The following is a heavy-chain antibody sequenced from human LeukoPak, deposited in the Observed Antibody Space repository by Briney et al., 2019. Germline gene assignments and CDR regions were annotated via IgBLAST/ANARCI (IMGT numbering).Heavy chain of an antibody. V-gene: IGHV3-23*01. CDR3: ARDQEGFDY. J-gene: IGHJ4*02. Sequence: GGSLRLSCAASGFTFSSYAMSWVRQAPGKGLEWVSVISGSGGNTYYADSVKGRFTISRDNSKNPLYLQLNSLRAEDTAVYYCARDQEGFDYWGQGTVVTVSS. CDR1: GFTFSSYA. CDR2: ISGSGGNT.